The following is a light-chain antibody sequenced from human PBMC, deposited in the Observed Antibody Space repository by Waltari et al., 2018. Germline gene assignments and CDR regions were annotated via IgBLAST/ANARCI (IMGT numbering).Light chain of an antibody. J-gene: IGLJ2*01. Sequence: QLAVTQSPSASASLGASVKLTCTLSSEHSAYAIAWHQHQPEKGPRFLMKSDGGGGQTKGGGIPDRFSGFSSGAERYLTISSLQYEDEAAYYCQTWDPDTVVFGGGTKLTV. CDR1: SEHSAYA. CDR3: QTWDPDTVV. CDR2: SDGGGGQ. V-gene: IGLV4-69*01.